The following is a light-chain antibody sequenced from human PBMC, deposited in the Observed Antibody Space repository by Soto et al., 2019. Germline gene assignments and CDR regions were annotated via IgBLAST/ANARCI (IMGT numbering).Light chain of an antibody. V-gene: IGKV1-39*01. CDR1: QRIGPY. CDR2: AAT. Sequence: DIQTTQSPSSLSASVGDSVTITCRASQRIGPYVNWYQQKPGKAPKLLISAATNLEDGVPSRFGGSGSGTNVSLSVSNLQPEDCATYYCQQSYRFPLWTFGQGTKVDIK. CDR3: QQSYRFPLWT. J-gene: IGKJ1*01.